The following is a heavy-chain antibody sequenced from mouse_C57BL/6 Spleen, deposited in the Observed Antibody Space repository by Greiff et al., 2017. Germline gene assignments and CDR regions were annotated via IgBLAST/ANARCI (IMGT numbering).Heavy chain of an antibody. CDR2: IDPSDSYT. CDR3: ARSTTVPYFDV. V-gene: IGHV1-59*01. J-gene: IGHJ1*03. D-gene: IGHD1-1*01. CDR1: GYTFTSYW. Sequence: VQLQQPGAELVRPGTSVKLSCKASGYTFTSYWMHWVKQRPGQGLEWIGVIDPSDSYTNYNQKFKGKATLTVDTSSSPAYMQLSSLTSEDSAVYYCARSTTVPYFDVWGTGTTVTVSS.